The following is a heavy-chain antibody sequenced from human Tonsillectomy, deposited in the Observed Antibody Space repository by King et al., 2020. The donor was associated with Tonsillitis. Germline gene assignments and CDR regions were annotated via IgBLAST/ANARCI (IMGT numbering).Heavy chain of an antibody. CDR3: ARDGRELTGDYYFDY. J-gene: IGHJ4*02. V-gene: IGHV3-30-3*01. Sequence: QVQLVESGGGVVQPGRSLRLSCAASGFTFSSYAMHWVRQAPGKGLEWVAVISYDGSNKYYADSVKGRFTISRDNSKNKLYLQMNGLRAEDTAVYYCARDGRELTGDYYFDYWGQGTLVTVSS. CDR1: GFTFSSYA. D-gene: IGHD7-27*01. CDR2: ISYDGSNK.